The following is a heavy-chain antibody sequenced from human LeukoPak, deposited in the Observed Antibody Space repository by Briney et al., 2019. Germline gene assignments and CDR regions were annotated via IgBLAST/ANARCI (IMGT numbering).Heavy chain of an antibody. V-gene: IGHV3-53*01. J-gene: IGHJ4*02. CDR2: IYSGGST. CDR3: ARGVTTGTYYFDY. D-gene: IGHD4-17*01. Sequence: GGSLRLSCAASGFTVSSNYTSWVRQAPGKGLEWVSVIYSGGSTYYADSVKGRFTISRDNSKNTLYLQVNSLRAEDTAVYYCARGVTTGTYYFDYWGQGTLVTVSS. CDR1: GFTVSSNY.